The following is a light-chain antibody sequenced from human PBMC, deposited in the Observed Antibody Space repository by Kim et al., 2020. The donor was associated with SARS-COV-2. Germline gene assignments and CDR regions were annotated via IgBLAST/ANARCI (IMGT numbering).Light chain of an antibody. CDR1: SGHSSYA. Sequence: QLVLTQSPSASASLGASVKLTCTLSSGHSSYAIAWHQQQPEKGPRYLMKLNSDGSHSKGDGIPDRFSGSSSGAERYLTISCLQSEDEADYYCQTWGTGMVFGGGTQLTVL. J-gene: IGLJ2*01. V-gene: IGLV4-69*01. CDR3: QTWGTGMV. CDR2: LNSDGSH.